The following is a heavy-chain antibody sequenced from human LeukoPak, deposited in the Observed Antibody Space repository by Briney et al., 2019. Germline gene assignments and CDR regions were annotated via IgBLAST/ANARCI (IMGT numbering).Heavy chain of an antibody. J-gene: IGHJ3*02. CDR2: IYSGGST. CDR1: GFIFSDNY. Sequence: GGSLRLSCAASGFIFSDNYMSWVRQAPGKGLEWVSVIYSGGSTYYADSVKGRFTISRDNSKNTLYLQMNSLRAEDTAVYYCARGNLDAFDIWGQGTMVTVSS. CDR3: ARGNLDAFDI. V-gene: IGHV3-66*01.